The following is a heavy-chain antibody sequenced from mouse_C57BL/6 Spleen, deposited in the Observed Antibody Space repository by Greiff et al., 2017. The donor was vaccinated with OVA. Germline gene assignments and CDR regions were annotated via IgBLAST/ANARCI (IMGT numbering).Heavy chain of an antibody. V-gene: IGHV5-6*01. Sequence: EVKLMESGGDLVKPGGSLKLSCAASGFTFSSYGMSWVRQTPDKRLEWVATISSGGSYTYYPDSVKGRFTISRDNAKNTLYLQMSSLKSEDTAMYYCARDYGSSPWYFDVWGTGTTVTVSS. D-gene: IGHD1-1*01. CDR3: ARDYGSSPWYFDV. CDR2: ISSGGSYT. J-gene: IGHJ1*03. CDR1: GFTFSSYG.